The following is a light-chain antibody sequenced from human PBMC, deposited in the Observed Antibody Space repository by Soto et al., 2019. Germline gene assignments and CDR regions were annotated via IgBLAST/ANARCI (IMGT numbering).Light chain of an antibody. J-gene: IGKJ1*01. Sequence: DIVMTQSPDALPVSLGERATINCKSSQSVLYNSNNKNYLAWYQQKPGQPPKLLIYWASTRESGVPDRFNGSGSGTDFTLTINSLQAEDVAVYYCQQYYTTPTWTFGQGTKVEIK. CDR3: QQYYTTPTWT. V-gene: IGKV4-1*01. CDR2: WAS. CDR1: QSVLYNSNNKNY.